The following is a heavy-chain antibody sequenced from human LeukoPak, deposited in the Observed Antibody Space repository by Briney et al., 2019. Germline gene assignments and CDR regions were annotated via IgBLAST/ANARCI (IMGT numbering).Heavy chain of an antibody. Sequence: GGSLRLSCAASGFTFSNAWMSWVRQAPGKGLEWVGRIKSKTDGGTTDYAAPVKGRFTISRDDSKNTLYLQMNSLKTEDTAVYYCTTTYLLQGWFDPWGQGTLVTVSS. CDR1: GFTFSNAW. CDR2: IKSKTDGGTT. J-gene: IGHJ5*02. V-gene: IGHV3-15*01. CDR3: TTTYLLQGWFDP.